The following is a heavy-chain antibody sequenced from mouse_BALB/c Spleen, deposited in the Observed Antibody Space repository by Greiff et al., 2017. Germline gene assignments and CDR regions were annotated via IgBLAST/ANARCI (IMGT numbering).Heavy chain of an antibody. CDR3: AREDYGSRSY. J-gene: IGHJ3*01. CDR2: ISDGGSYT. Sequence: EVKLMESGGGLVKPGGSLKLSCAASGFTFSDYYMYWVRQTPEKRLEWVATISDGGSYTYYPDSVKGRFTISRDNAKNNLYLQMSSLKSEDTAMYYCAREDYGSRSYWGQGTLVTVSA. D-gene: IGHD1-1*01. V-gene: IGHV5-4*02. CDR1: GFTFSDYY.